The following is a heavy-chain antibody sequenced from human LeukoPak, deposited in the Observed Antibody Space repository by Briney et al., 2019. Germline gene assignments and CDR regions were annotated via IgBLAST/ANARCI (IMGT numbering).Heavy chain of an antibody. V-gene: IGHV3-66*01. J-gene: IGHJ3*02. D-gene: IGHD2-2*01. CDR2: IYSGGST. CDR1: GFTVSSNY. Sequence: GGSLRLSCAASGFTVSSNYMSWVRQAPGKGLEWVSVIYSGGSTYYADSVKGRFTISRDNSKNTLYLQMNSLRAEDTAVYYCARDRGYCSSTSCYYAFDIWGQGTMVTVSS. CDR3: ARDRGYCSSTSCYYAFDI.